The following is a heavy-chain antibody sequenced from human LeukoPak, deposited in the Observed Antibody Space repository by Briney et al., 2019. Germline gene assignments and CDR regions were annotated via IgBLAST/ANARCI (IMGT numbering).Heavy chain of an antibody. V-gene: IGHV3-23*01. CDR2: ISGSGGST. J-gene: IGHJ3*02. Sequence: GGSLRLSCAASGFTFSSYAMSWVRQAPGKGLEWVSAISGSGGSTYYADSVKGRFTISRDNSKNTLYLQMNSLRAEDTAVYYCAKGQYYDSSGSRSKGAFDIWGQGTMVTVSS. CDR3: AKGQYYDSSGSRSKGAFDI. CDR1: GFTFSSYA. D-gene: IGHD3-22*01.